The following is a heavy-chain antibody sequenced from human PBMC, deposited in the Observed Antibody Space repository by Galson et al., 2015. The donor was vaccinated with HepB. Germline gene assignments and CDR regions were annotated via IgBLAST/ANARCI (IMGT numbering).Heavy chain of an antibody. D-gene: IGHD1-26*01. CDR2: ISPNGGST. CDR3: AKLYSGSYYAPEF. Sequence: SLRLSCAASGFAFSNYALSWLRQAPGKGLEWVSSISPNGGSTYYADSVEGRFTISRDNSKNTLSLQMNSLRAEDTAVYYCAKLYSGSYYAPEFWGQGALVTVSS. J-gene: IGHJ4*02. V-gene: IGHV3-23*01. CDR1: GFAFSNYA.